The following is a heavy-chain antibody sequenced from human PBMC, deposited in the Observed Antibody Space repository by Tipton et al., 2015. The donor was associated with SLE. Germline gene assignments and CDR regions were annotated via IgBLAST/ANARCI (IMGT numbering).Heavy chain of an antibody. V-gene: IGHV4-4*07. CDR1: GGSISSYY. CDR3: ARDWSGYCSSTSCLGGFDY. J-gene: IGHJ4*02. Sequence: TLSLTCTVSGGSISSYYWSWIRQPAGKGLEWIGRIYTSGSTNYNPSLKSRVTMSVDTSKNQFSLKLSSVTAADTAVYYCARDWSGYCSSTSCLGGFDYWGQGTLVTVSS. D-gene: IGHD2-2*03. CDR2: IYTSGST.